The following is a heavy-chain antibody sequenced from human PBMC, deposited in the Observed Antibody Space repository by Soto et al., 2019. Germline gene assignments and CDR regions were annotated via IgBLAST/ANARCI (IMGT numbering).Heavy chain of an antibody. CDR1: GGSISSGDYY. D-gene: IGHD2-15*01. Sequence: KTSETLSLTCTVSGGSISSGDYYWSWIRQPPGKGLEWIGYIYYSGSTYYNPSLKNRVTISVDTSKNQFYLKLSSVTAADTAVYYCARGERSGSCNYYYGMDVWGQGTTVTVSS. V-gene: IGHV4-30-4*01. CDR3: ARGERSGSCNYYYGMDV. CDR2: IYYSGST. J-gene: IGHJ6*02.